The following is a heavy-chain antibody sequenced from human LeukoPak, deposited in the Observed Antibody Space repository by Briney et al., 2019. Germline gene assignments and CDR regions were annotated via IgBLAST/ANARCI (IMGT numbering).Heavy chain of an antibody. CDR3: ARRLVAATLRRRYNWFDP. D-gene: IGHD2-15*01. J-gene: IGHJ5*02. Sequence: GASVKVSCKASGYTFTSYDINWVRQATGQGLEWMGWMNPNSGNTGYAQKSQGRVTMTRNTSISTAYMELSSLRSEDTAVYYCARRLVAATLRRRYNWFDPWGQGTLVTVSS. CDR1: GYTFTSYD. CDR2: MNPNSGNT. V-gene: IGHV1-8*01.